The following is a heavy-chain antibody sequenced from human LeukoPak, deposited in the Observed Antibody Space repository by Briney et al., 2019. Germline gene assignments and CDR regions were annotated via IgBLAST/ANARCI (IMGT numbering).Heavy chain of an antibody. CDR1: GYTFTSYD. Sequence: ASVKVSCKASGYTFTSYDINWVRQATGQGLEWMGWMNPNSGNTGYAQKFQGRVTMTRNTSISTAYMELSSLRSEDTAVYYCARGIAVAGTFRYDFDYWGQGTLVTVSS. D-gene: IGHD6-19*01. CDR3: ARGIAVAGTFRYDFDY. J-gene: IGHJ4*02. CDR2: MNPNSGNT. V-gene: IGHV1-8*01.